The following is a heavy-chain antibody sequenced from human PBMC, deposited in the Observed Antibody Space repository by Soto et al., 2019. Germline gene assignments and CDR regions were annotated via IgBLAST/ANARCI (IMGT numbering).Heavy chain of an antibody. CDR2: ISGSGGST. Sequence: GWSLRLSCAASVFTFSSYAMSWVRQAPGKGLEWVSAISGSGGSTYYADSVKGRFTISRDNSKNTLYLQMNSLRAEDTAVYYCAKDRIGGSTVTTWDFDYWGQGTLVTVSS. CDR3: AKDRIGGSTVTTWDFDY. CDR1: VFTFSSYA. J-gene: IGHJ4*02. D-gene: IGHD4-17*01. V-gene: IGHV3-23*01.